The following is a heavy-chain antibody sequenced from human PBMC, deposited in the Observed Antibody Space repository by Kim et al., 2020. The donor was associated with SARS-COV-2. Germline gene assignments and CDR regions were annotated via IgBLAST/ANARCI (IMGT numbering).Heavy chain of an antibody. CDR1: GFSFTNYY. D-gene: IGHD6-19*01. Sequence: GGSLRLSCVASGFSFTNYYMTWVRQAPGKGLEWVANIKEDGSEKYYADAVKGRFTISRDNAKNSLYLQMNGLRAEDTAVYYCARDRVVNTGWWTTSYPYYGMDVWGQGTTITAPS. CDR2: IKEDGSEK. V-gene: IGHV3-7*01. CDR3: ARDRVVNTGWWTTSYPYYGMDV. J-gene: IGHJ6*02.